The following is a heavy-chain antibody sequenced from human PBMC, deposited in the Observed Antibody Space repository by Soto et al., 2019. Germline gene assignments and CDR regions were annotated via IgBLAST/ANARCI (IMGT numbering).Heavy chain of an antibody. V-gene: IGHV3-48*02. CDR2: ISSSSTI. Sequence: GGSLRLSCAASGFTFSSYSMNWVRQAPGKGLEWVSYISSSSTIYYADSVKGRFTISRDNAKNSLYLQMNSLRDEDTAVYYCAREYSSSGSPSMDVWGQGTTVTVSS. CDR1: GFTFSSYS. D-gene: IGHD6-6*01. J-gene: IGHJ6*02. CDR3: AREYSSSGSPSMDV.